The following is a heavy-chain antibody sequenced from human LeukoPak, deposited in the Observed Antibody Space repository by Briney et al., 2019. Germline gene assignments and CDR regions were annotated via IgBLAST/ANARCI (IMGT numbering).Heavy chain of an antibody. J-gene: IGHJ4*02. D-gene: IGHD3-10*01. V-gene: IGHV3-23*01. CDR1: GFTFTSYA. CDR2: ISGSGVNT. CDR3: AKDSSYGSGNYYNDH. Sequence: GGSLRLSCTASGFTFTSYAMTWVRQAPGQGLDWVSGISGSGVNTYYADSVKGRFTVFRDSVKNTLYLQMSSLRAEDTAMHYCAKDSSYGSGNYYNDHWGQGTLVTVSS.